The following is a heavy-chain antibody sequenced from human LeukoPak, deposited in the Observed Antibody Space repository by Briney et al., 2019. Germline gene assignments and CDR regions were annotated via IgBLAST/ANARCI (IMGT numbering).Heavy chain of an antibody. D-gene: IGHD2/OR15-2a*01. CDR2: IYYSGST. CDR3: ARDSPNILGWFDP. Sequence: SETLSLTCTVSGGSISSYYWSWIRQPPGKGLEWIGYIYYSGSTNYNPSLKSRVTISVDTSKNHFSLKLSSVTAADTAVYYCARDSPNILGWFDPWGQGTLVTVSS. V-gene: IGHV4-59*01. J-gene: IGHJ5*02. CDR1: GGSISSYY.